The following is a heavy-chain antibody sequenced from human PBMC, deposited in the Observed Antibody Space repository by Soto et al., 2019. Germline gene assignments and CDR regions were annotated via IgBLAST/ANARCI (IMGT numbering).Heavy chain of an antibody. V-gene: IGHV1-69*12. Sequence: QVQLVQSGAEVKKPGSSVKVSCKASGGTFSSYAISWVRQAPGQGLEWMGGIIPMFGTANYAQKFQGRVTITADESTSTAYMELSSLRSEDTAVYYCARDPSGSYQQTDAFDIWGQGTMVTVSS. CDR1: GGTFSSYA. CDR3: ARDPSGSYQQTDAFDI. CDR2: IIPMFGTA. D-gene: IGHD1-26*01. J-gene: IGHJ3*02.